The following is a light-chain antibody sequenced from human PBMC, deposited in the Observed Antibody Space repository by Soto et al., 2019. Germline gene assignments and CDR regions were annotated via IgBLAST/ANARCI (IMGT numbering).Light chain of an antibody. V-gene: IGKV1-17*03. J-gene: IGKJ5*01. CDR3: LQYNSYPFT. CDR1: QGISSY. CDR2: GAS. Sequence: DIQMTQSPSAMSASVGDRVTITCRASQGISSYLAWFQQKPGEVPKRLIYGASSLQSGVPSRFSGSGSGTEFTLAISSLQPEDFATYYCLQYNSYPFTFGQGTRLEIK.